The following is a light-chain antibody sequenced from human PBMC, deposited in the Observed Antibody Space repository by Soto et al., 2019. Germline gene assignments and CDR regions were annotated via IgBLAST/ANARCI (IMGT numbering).Light chain of an antibody. CDR1: QSVTSGY. CDR3: QHYGTSSTLFT. V-gene: IGKV3-20*01. J-gene: IGKJ3*01. Sequence: ETVLTQSPGTLSLSPGDRVTLSCRASQSVTSGYLAWYQQKPGQPPRLLIYGATSRATGIPDRFSGGGSGTDFTLTISRLEPEDFAMYYCQHYGTSSTLFTFGPGTKLDIK. CDR2: GAT.